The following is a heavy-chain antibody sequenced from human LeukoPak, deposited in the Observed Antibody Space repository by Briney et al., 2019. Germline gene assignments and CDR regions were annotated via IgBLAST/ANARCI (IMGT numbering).Heavy chain of an antibody. J-gene: IGHJ6*03. CDR3: ARGRVSSSTWYSTYYYYFYMDV. CDR2: IYYSGST. D-gene: IGHD6-13*01. CDR1: VGSISSYY. Sequence: PSETLSLTCTVSVGSISSYYWSWIRQPPAKGLEWIGYIYYSGSTNYNPSLNSRVTISRDTAKNHFSLRLSTVTAADTAVYFCARGRVSSSTWYSTYYYYFYMDVWGKGTTVTVS. V-gene: IGHV4-59*01.